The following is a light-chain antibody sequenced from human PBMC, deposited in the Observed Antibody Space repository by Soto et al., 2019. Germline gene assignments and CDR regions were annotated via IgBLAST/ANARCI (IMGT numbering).Light chain of an antibody. CDR3: QQTYTTPPLI. J-gene: IGKJ4*01. CDR2: AAS. Sequence: DIQMTQSPSSLSASVGDRVTITCRASQSISSYLNWYQQKPGKAPKLLIHAASTLQSGVPSRFSGSGAGTDFTLTISSLQPEDCATYYCQQTYTTPPLIFGGGTKVEIK. CDR1: QSISSY. V-gene: IGKV1-39*01.